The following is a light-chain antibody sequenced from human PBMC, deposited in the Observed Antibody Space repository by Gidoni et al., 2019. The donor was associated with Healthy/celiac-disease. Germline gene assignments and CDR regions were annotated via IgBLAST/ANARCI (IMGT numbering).Light chain of an antibody. V-gene: IGKV4-1*01. CDR3: QQYYSTSPLT. CDR2: WAS. Sequence: DIVMTQSPDSLAVSLGERATINCKSSQSVLYSSNNKNYLAWYQQKPGQPPKLLIYWASTRESGVPDRFSGSGSGTDFTLTIISLQAEDVAVYYCQQYYSTSPLTFGQGTKVEIK. J-gene: IGKJ1*01. CDR1: QSVLYSSNNKNY.